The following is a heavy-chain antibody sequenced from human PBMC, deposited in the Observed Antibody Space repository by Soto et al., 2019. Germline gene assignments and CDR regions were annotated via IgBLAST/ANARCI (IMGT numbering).Heavy chain of an antibody. CDR2: IVVGSGNT. V-gene: IGHV1-58*01. D-gene: IGHD3-22*01. CDR1: GFTFTSSA. Sequence: SGKVSWKASGFTFTSSALQLVRQARGQRLEWIGWIVVGSGNTNYAQKFQERVTITRDMSTSTAYMELSSLRSEDTAVYYCAYDSSGYYYFEYWGQGTLVTV. CDR3: AYDSSGYYYFEY. J-gene: IGHJ4*02.